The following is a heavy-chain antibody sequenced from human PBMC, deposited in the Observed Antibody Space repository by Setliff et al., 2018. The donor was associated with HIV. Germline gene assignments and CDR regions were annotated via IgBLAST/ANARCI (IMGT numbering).Heavy chain of an antibody. CDR3: ARDGCSGQRCYLFNWFDP. Sequence: SETLSLTCTVYGASISNSNSYWGWIRQPPGKRLEWLGGVYQSGSTSYNPSLSSRLTISVDTSKNQVSLRLSSVTAADTAVYYCARDGCSGQRCYLFNWFDPWGQGTLVTVSS. D-gene: IGHD2-15*01. J-gene: IGHJ5*02. CDR2: VYQSGST. V-gene: IGHV4-39*02. CDR1: GASISNSNSY.